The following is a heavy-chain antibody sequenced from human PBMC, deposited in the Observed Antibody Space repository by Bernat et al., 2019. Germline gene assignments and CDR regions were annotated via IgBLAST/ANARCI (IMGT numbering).Heavy chain of an antibody. D-gene: IGHD2-2*01. V-gene: IGHV1-46*01. CDR3: ERTMGRYCSSTSCEFDY. Sequence: QVQLVQSGAEVKKPGASVKVSCKASGYTFTSYDMHWVRQAPGQGLEWMGIINPSGGSTSYAQKFQGRVTMTRDTSTSTIYMELSSLRSEDTAVYYCERTMGRYCSSTSCEFDYWGQGTLVTVSS. CDR2: INPSGGST. CDR1: GYTFTSYD. J-gene: IGHJ4*02.